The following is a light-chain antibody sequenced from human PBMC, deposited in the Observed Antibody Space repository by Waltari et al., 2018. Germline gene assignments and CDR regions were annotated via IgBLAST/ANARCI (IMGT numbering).Light chain of an antibody. Sequence: QSALTQPASVSGSPGQSVTISCTETASDVGTYKRVSWYQQHPGNAPKLGLSGGSSRFSGARSGNTASLTISGLQAEDEAHYYCCSYAGSGPWVLGGGTKLTVL. V-gene: IGLV2-23*01. J-gene: IGLJ3*02. CDR2: GGS. CDR1: ASDVGTYKR. CDR3: CSYAGSGPWV.